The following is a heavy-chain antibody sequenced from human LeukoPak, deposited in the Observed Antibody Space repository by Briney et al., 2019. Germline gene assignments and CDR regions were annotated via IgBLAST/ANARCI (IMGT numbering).Heavy chain of an antibody. V-gene: IGHV1-2*02. CDR1: GYTFTGYY. CDR3: ARDPGYSYGPAYNWFDP. D-gene: IGHD5-18*01. J-gene: IGHJ5*02. Sequence: ASVKVSCKASGYTFTGYYMHWVRQAPGQGLEWMGWINPNSGVTNYAQKFQGRVTMTRDTSISTAYMEMSRLRSDDTAVYYCARDPGYSYGPAYNWFDPWGQGTLVTVSS. CDR2: INPNSGVT.